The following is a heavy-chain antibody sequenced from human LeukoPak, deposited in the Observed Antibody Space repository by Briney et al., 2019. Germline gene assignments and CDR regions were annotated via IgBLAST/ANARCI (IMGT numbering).Heavy chain of an antibody. Sequence: GGSLRLSCAASGFTFSNTWMYWVRQGPGKGLVWVSRIYNDETSATYADSVKGRFTISGDNAKNSLYLQMNSLRAADTAVYYCARVGYSNRWYLDCWGQGTLVTVSS. J-gene: IGHJ4*02. CDR1: GFTFSNTW. CDR2: IYNDETSA. V-gene: IGHV3-74*01. CDR3: ARVGYSNRWYLDC. D-gene: IGHD6-13*01.